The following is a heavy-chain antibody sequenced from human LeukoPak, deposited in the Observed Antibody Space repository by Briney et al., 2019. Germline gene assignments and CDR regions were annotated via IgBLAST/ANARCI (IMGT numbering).Heavy chain of an antibody. CDR1: GGSINSSNYY. D-gene: IGHD1-1*01. Sequence: SETLSLTCSVSGGSINSSNYYWGWIRQPPGKGLEWIGNIYYSQNTYYNTSLKSRVTVSVDTSKNHFSLKLSSVTAADTAVYYCARLVTGTRAFDYWGQGTPVTVSS. V-gene: IGHV4-39*02. CDR2: IYYSQNT. CDR3: ARLVTGTRAFDY. J-gene: IGHJ4*02.